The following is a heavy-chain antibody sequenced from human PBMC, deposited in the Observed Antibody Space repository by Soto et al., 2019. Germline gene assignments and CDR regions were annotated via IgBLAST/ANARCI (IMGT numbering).Heavy chain of an antibody. CDR2: LYYGRSA. D-gene: IGHD3-22*01. V-gene: IGHV4-59*01. CDR1: GDSISSYY. J-gene: IGHJ4*02. Sequence: QVQLQESGPGLVKPSETLSLTCAVSGDSISSYYCMWIRQPPGKGLESIGYLYYGRSANYNPSLKSRVTLSVDMSTNLCSLTLSSLTAADTAVYYCALRSMAVVPEYWGQGTLVAVSS. CDR3: ALRSMAVVPEY.